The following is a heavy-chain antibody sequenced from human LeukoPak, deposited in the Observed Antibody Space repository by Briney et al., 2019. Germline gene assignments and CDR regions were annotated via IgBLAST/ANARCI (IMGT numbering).Heavy chain of an antibody. CDR1: GFTFSSYG. J-gene: IGHJ3*02. D-gene: IGHD2-15*01. CDR2: ISSSGATI. V-gene: IGHV3-48*04. Sequence: GRSLRLSCAASGFTFSSYGMHWVRQAPGKGLEWVSYISSSGATIYYADSVKGRFTISRDNAKSSLYLQMNSLRAEDTAVYYCARPTAVGAAPRAFDIWGQGTMVTVSS. CDR3: ARPTAVGAAPRAFDI.